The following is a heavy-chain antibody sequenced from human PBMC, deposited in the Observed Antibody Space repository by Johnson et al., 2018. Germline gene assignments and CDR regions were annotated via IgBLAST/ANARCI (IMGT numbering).Heavy chain of an antibody. Sequence: VQLQESGGGLVQXGGSLRLXCAASGFTFSSCVMSWVRQAPGKGLEWVSAISGSGSGTYYAASVKGRFTISRDNSKNTLYLQMNSLGAEDTAVYYRAKVPIGDYGDNYYYGLDVWGQGTTVTVSS. J-gene: IGHJ6*02. D-gene: IGHD4-17*01. CDR2: ISGSGSGT. V-gene: IGHV3-23*01. CDR1: GFTFSSCV. CDR3: AKVPIGDYGDNYYYGLDV.